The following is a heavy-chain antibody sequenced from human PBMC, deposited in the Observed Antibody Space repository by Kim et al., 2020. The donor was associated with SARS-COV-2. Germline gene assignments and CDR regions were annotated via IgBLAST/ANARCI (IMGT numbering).Heavy chain of an antibody. CDR2: ISNSGST. V-gene: IGHV4-30-4*01. D-gene: IGHD3-10*01. J-gene: IGHJ6*03. Sequence: SETLSLTCTVSGGSIRSGNYYWSWIRQPPGKGLDWIGYISNSGSTYYNPSLKSRVSISVDTSKNQFSLKLSSVTTADTAMYYCARERITMIQGERHYYYYYYMDIWGKGTTVTVSS. CDR1: GGSIRSGNYY. CDR3: ARERITMIQGERHYYYYYYMDI.